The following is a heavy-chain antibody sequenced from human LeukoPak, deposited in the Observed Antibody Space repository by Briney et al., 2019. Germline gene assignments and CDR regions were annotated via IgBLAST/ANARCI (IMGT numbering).Heavy chain of an antibody. J-gene: IGHJ4*02. D-gene: IGHD6-19*01. V-gene: IGHV4-59*08. CDR1: GGSISSYY. Sequence: SETLSLTCTVPGGSISSYYWSWIRQPPGKGLEWIGYIYYSGSTNYNPSLKSRVTISVDTSKNQFSLKLSSVTAADTAVYYCARRNGWGYYFDYWGQGTLVTVSS. CDR3: ARRNGWGYYFDY. CDR2: IYYSGST.